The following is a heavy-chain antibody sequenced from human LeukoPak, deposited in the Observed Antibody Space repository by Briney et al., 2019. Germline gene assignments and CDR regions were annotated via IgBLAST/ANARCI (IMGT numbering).Heavy chain of an antibody. CDR3: EREIRRTGAFDI. CDR2: IYSGGST. D-gene: IGHD3-3*02. V-gene: IGHV3-53*05. Sequence: PGGSLRLSCAASGFTVSSNYMSWVRQAPGKGLEWVSVIYSGGSTYYADSVKGRFTISRDNSKNTLYLQMNRLRGEDTAVYYCEREIRRTGAFDIWGQGTMVTVSS. CDR1: GFTVSSNY. J-gene: IGHJ3*02.